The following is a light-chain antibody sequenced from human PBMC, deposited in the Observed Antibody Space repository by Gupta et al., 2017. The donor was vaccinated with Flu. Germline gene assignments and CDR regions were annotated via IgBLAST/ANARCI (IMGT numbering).Light chain of an antibody. V-gene: IGKV1-5*03. CDR2: KAS. Sequence: DIHMTQSPSTLSASVGDRVTITCRASQSISNWLAWYQQKPGKAPKLLIYKASSLESGVPSRFSGSGSGTEFTLTISSLQPDDFATYYCQQYNSYSYSFGQGTKLEIK. CDR1: QSISNW. CDR3: QQYNSYSYS. J-gene: IGKJ2*03.